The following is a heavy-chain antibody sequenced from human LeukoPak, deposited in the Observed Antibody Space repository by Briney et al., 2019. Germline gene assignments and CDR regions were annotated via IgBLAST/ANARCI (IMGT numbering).Heavy chain of an antibody. CDR2: FDPEDGET. Sequence: ASVKVSCKVSGYTLTELSMHWVRQAPGKGPEGRGGFDPEDGETIYAQKFQGRVTMNEETSTDKAYMEMSSLRSEDKAVYYCATMLLDYYDRSGYFGLWGQGTLVTVSS. J-gene: IGHJ4*02. CDR1: GYTLTELS. CDR3: ATMLLDYYDRSGYFGL. D-gene: IGHD3-22*01. V-gene: IGHV1-24*01.